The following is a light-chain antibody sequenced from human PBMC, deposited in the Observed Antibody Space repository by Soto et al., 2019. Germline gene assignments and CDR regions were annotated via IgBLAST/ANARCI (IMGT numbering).Light chain of an antibody. Sequence: QPVLTQPASVSGSPGQSITISCTGTSSDIGAYNYVSWYQQYPGKAPRLLIYAVSNRPSGVSDRFSGSKSGNTASLTISGLQAEDEAHYYCCSYGGRILVIFGEGTKLTVL. V-gene: IGLV2-14*01. CDR3: CSYGGRILVI. CDR2: AVS. CDR1: SSDIGAYNY. J-gene: IGLJ2*01.